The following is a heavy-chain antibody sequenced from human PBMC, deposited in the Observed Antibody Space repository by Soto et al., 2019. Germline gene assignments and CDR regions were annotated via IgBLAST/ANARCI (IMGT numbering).Heavy chain of an antibody. J-gene: IGHJ6*02. V-gene: IGHV4-34*01. CDR1: GGSFSGYY. D-gene: IGHD2-2*01. Sequence: ASETLSLTCAVYGGSFSGYYWSWIRQPPGKGLEWIGEINHSGSTNYNPSLKSRVTISVDTSKNQFSLKLSSVTAADTAVYYCARGEDIVVVPAATMDVWGQGTTVTVSS. CDR2: INHSGST. CDR3: ARGEDIVVVPAATMDV.